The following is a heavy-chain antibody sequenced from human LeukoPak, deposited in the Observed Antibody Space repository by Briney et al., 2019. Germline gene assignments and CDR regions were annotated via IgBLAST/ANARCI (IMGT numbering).Heavy chain of an antibody. CDR2: INPKNGGP. J-gene: IGHJ3*02. D-gene: IGHD3-22*01. CDR1: GYTFTGYY. CDR3: ARDRGEKNFDSSGYRAYDI. Sequence: ASVKVSCKASGYTFTGYYMHWVRQAPGQGLEWVGWINPKNGGPQYAQQFQGRVTLTRDTSITTVYMELTSLRSDDTAVYYCARDRGEKNFDSSGYRAYDIWGQGTKVTVSS. V-gene: IGHV1-2*02.